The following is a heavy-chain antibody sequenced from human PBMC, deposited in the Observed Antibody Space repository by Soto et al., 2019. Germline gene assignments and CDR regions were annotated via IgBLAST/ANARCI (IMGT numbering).Heavy chain of an antibody. J-gene: IGHJ4*02. CDR3: AKGIEALN. CDR2: TSGSVGST. V-gene: IGHV3-23*01. CDR1: GFTFSSYA. Sequence: GGSLRLSCAASGFTFSSYATSLVRQAPRKGREWVSATSGSVGSTYYADSVKGRFTIARDNSKNTMYLQMNSLRAADTAVLYFAKGIEALNWGRGTMGDVSS. D-gene: IGHD6-13*01.